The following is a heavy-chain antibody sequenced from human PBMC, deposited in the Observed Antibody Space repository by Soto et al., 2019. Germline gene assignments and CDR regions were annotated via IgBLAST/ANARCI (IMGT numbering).Heavy chain of an antibody. CDR1: GFTFSSYR. CDR3: ARELDDYYGMDV. V-gene: IGHV3-30*03. CDR2: ISYDGSNK. Sequence: PGGSLRLSCAASGFTFSSYRMHWVRQAPGKGLEWVAVISYDGSNKYYADSVKGRFTISRDNSKNTLYLQMNSLRAEDTAVYYCARELDDYYGMDVWGQGTRVTVSS. J-gene: IGHJ6*02.